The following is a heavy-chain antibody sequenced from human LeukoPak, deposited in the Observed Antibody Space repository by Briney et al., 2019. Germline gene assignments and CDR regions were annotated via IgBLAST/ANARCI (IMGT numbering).Heavy chain of an antibody. CDR3: ACTLGYCSVTSCHEPFAP. CDR1: GDSISRSSY. J-gene: IGHJ5*02. CDR2: IYHSWST. D-gene: IGHD2-2*03. V-gene: IGHV4-39*01. Sequence: SETLSLTCTVSGDSISRSSYWGWIRQSPGKWLEWIDTIYHSWSTYYNPSLRSRVTMSADTSRNQLSMRVRSVTAADTAVYYCACTLGYCSVTSCHEPFAPWGEGILVTVSS.